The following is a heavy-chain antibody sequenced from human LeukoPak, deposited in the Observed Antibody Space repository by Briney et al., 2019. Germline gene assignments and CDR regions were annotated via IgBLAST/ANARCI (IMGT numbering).Heavy chain of an antibody. J-gene: IGHJ6*03. CDR2: IIPIFGTA. CDR1: GGTFSSYA. Sequence: SVKVSCKASGGTFSSYAISWVRQAPGQGLEWMVGIIPIFGTANYAQKFQGRVTITTDESTSTAYMELSSLRSEDTAVYYCARYPLGIYYMDVWGKGTTVTVSS. CDR3: ARYPLGIYYMDV. V-gene: IGHV1-69*05. D-gene: IGHD1-14*01.